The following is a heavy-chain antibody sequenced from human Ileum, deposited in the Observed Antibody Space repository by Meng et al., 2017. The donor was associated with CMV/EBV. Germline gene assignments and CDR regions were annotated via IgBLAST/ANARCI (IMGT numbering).Heavy chain of an antibody. Sequence: QVLLQGSGPGLVKTSETLSLTCYLSGGSFSNYYWSWIRQPAGKGLEWIAHIYTSGTTNYNPSLKSRVTMSVDTSRNQFSLKLTSVTAADTAVYYCARNYGSGNWNFFHYWGQGTLVTVSS. V-gene: IGHV4-4*07. CDR2: IYTSGTT. CDR1: GGSFSNYY. CDR3: ARNYGSGNWNFFHY. J-gene: IGHJ4*02. D-gene: IGHD3-10*01.